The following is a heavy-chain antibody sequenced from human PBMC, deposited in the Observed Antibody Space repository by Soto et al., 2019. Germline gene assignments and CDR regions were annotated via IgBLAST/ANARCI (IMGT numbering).Heavy chain of an antibody. J-gene: IGHJ6*02. CDR2: ISSSSSYI. Sequence: EVQLVESGGGLVKPGGSLRLSCAASGFTFSSYSMNWVRQAPGKGLEWVSSISSSSSYIYYADSVKGRFTISRDNAKNSLYLQMNSLRAEDTALYYCAKDSAAGPYYYYGMDVWGQGTTVTVSS. V-gene: IGHV3-21*04. D-gene: IGHD6-13*01. CDR3: AKDSAAGPYYYYGMDV. CDR1: GFTFSSYS.